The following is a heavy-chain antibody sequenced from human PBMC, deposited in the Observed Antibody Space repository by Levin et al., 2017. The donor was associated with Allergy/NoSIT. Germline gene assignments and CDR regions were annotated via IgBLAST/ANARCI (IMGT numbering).Heavy chain of an antibody. D-gene: IGHD5-18*01. CDR3: ARDNVDTTNYYYYYMDV. V-gene: IGHV3-48*03. Sequence: SCAASGFTFSSYEMNWVRQAPGKGLEWVSYISSSGSTIYYADSVKGRFTISRDNAKNSLYLQMNSLRAEDTAVYYCARDNVDTTNYYYYYMDVWGKGTTVTVSS. CDR2: ISSSGSTI. CDR1: GFTFSSYE. J-gene: IGHJ6*03.